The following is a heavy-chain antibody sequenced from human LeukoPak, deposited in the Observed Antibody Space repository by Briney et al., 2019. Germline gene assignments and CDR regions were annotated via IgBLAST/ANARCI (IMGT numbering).Heavy chain of an antibody. D-gene: IGHD6-19*01. CDR2: INHSGST. CDR3: ARGAGWYWSRNWFDP. CDR1: GGSFSGYY. V-gene: IGHV4-34*01. Sequence: SETLSLTCAVYGGSFSGYYWSWIRQPPGKGLEWIGEINHSGSTNYNPSLKSRVTISVDTSKNQFSLKLSSVTAADTAVYYCARGAGWYWSRNWFDPWGQGTLVTVSS. J-gene: IGHJ5*02.